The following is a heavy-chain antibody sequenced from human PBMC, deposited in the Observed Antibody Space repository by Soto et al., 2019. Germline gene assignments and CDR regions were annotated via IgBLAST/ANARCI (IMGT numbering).Heavy chain of an antibody. D-gene: IGHD6-13*01. CDR1: GGSFSGYY. CDR3: ARGPVAAAQNWFDP. CDR2: INHSGST. V-gene: IGHV4-34*01. Sequence: PSETLSLTCAVYGGSFSGYYWSWIRQPPGKGLEWIGEINHSGSTNYNPSLKSRVTISVDTSKNQFSLKLSSVTAADTAVYYCARGPVAAAQNWFDPWGQGTLVTVSS. J-gene: IGHJ5*02.